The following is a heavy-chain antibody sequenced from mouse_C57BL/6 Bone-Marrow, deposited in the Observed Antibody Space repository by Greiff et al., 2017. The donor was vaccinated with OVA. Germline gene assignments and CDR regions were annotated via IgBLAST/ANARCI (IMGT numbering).Heavy chain of an antibody. CDR3: ARWLLRLDY. Sequence: VQLQQPGAELVKPGASVKLSCKASGYTFTSYWMQWVKQRPGQGLEWIGEIDPSDSYTNYNQKFKGKATFTVDTSSSTAYMQLSSLTSEDSAVYYCARWLLRLDYWGQGTTLTVSS. J-gene: IGHJ2*01. D-gene: IGHD2-3*01. V-gene: IGHV1-50*01. CDR2: IDPSDSYT. CDR1: GYTFTSYW.